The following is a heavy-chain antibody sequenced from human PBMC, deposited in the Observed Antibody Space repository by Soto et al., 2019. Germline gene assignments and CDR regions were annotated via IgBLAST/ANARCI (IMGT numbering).Heavy chain of an antibody. Sequence: SETLSLTCTVSGGSISSYYWSWIRQPPGKGLEWIGYIYYSGSTNYNPSLKSRVTISVDTSKNQFSLKLSSVTAADTAVYYCARADSNGAAFDIWGQGTMVTVSS. D-gene: IGHD3-22*01. CDR2: IYYSGST. CDR1: GGSISSYY. V-gene: IGHV4-59*01. CDR3: ARADSNGAAFDI. J-gene: IGHJ3*02.